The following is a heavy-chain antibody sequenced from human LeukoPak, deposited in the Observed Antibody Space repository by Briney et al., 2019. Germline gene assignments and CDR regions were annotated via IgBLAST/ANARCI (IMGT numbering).Heavy chain of an antibody. CDR3: ARGYCTNGVCYNFDY. J-gene: IGHJ4*02. D-gene: IGHD2-8*01. CDR2: TYYRSKCYN. V-gene: IGHV6-1*01. CDR1: GDSVSSNSAA. Sequence: SQTLSLTSAISGDSVSSNSAAWNWIRQSPSRGLEWLGRTYYRSKCYNDYAVSVKSRITINPDTSKNQFSLQLNSVTPEDTAVYYCARGYCTNGVCYNFDYWGQGTLVTVSS.